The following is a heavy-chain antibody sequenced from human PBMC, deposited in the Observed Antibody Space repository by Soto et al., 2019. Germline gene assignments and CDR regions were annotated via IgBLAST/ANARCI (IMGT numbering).Heavy chain of an antibody. D-gene: IGHD1-26*01. Sequence: EVQLLESGGGLVQPGGSLRLSCAGSGYTNTFKTYAMSCLRQAPGKVLEWVAGISATGGSTYYADSVKGRFTISRENSKDTLCMQMSSLRVEDAAVYFCEKVMRGIVRSIGGRFRSGGRGTLVTVSS. CDR2: ISATGGST. J-gene: IGHJ2*01. CDR1: GYTNTFKTYA. CDR3: EKVMRGIVRSIGGRFRS. V-gene: IGHV3-23*01.